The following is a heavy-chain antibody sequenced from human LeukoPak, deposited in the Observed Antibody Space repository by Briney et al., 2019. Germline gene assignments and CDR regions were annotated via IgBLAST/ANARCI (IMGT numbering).Heavy chain of an antibody. V-gene: IGHV4-4*07. CDR1: GGSISSYY. J-gene: IGHJ6*03. D-gene: IGHD3-3*01. CDR2: IYTSEST. Sequence: SETLSLTCTVSGGSISSYYWSWIRQPAGKGLEWIGRIYTSESTNYNPSLKSRVTMSVDTSKNQFSLKLSSVTAADTAVYYCARTSTSITIFGVVNSYYMDVWGKGTTVTVSS. CDR3: ARTSTSITIFGVVNSYYMDV.